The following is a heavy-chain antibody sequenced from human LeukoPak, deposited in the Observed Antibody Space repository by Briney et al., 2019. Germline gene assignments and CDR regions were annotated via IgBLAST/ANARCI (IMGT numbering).Heavy chain of an antibody. CDR2: INHSGST. J-gene: IGHJ6*04. CDR3: ARLPHYYGMDV. Sequence: SETLSLTCAVYGGSCSGYYWSWIRQPPGKGLEWIGEINHSGSTNYNPSLKSRVTISVDTSKNQFSLKLSSVTAADTAVYYCARLPHYYGMDVWGKGTTVTVSS. CDR1: GGSCSGYY. V-gene: IGHV4-34*01.